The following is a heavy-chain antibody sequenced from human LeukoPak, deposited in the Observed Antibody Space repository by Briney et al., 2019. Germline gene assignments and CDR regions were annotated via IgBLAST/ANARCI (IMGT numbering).Heavy chain of an antibody. Sequence: GGSLRLSCAASVFTVSSNYMSWVRQAPGKGLEWVSILYSDGTTYYADSVRGRFTISRDNSKNTVHLQMNSMRAEDTAVYYCARAIRSGTFYNYDAFDIWGQGTMVTVSS. J-gene: IGHJ3*02. CDR2: LYSDGTT. V-gene: IGHV3-53*01. CDR1: VFTVSSNY. D-gene: IGHD3-10*01. CDR3: ARAIRSGTFYNYDAFDI.